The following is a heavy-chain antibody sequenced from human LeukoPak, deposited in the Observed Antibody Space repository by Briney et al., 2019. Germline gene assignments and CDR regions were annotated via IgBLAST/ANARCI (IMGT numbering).Heavy chain of an antibody. D-gene: IGHD3-10*02. CDR3: AELGITMFGGV. CDR2: ISSSGSTI. Sequence: PGGSLRLSCAASGFTFSSYEMNWVSQAPGKGLEWGSYISSSGSTIYYADSVKGRFTISRDNAKNSLYLQMNSLRAEDTAVYYCAELGITMFGGVWGKGTTVTISS. CDR1: GFTFSSYE. J-gene: IGHJ6*04. V-gene: IGHV3-48*03.